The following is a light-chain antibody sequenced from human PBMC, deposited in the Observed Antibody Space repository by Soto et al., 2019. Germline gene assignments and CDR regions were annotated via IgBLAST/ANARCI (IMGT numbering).Light chain of an antibody. V-gene: IGLV2-8*01. Sequence: QSALTQPPSASGSPGQSVTISCTGSSSDVGGYAYVSWYQQHPGKAPKLMIYEVYKRASGVPDRFSGSKSGNTASLTVSGLQAEDEADYYCSSHAGSINVAFGGGTKLTVL. J-gene: IGLJ2*01. CDR2: EVY. CDR3: SSHAGSINVA. CDR1: SSDVGGYAY.